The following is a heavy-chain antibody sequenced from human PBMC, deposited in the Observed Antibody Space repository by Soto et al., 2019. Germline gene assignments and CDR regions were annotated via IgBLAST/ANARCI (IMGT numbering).Heavy chain of an antibody. J-gene: IGHJ6*02. CDR2: NYYSGIT. CDR3: ARGSSIAGLYYGMDV. D-gene: IGHD6-6*01. CDR1: RRAIGSGGYY. V-gene: IGHV4-31*03. Sequence: SETLSLSCTVSRRAIGSGGYYCTLIRQHPGKGLEWIGYNYYSGITYYNPSLKSRVTISLDTSKNQFSLKLSSVTAADTAVYYCARGSSIAGLYYGMDVWGQGTTVT.